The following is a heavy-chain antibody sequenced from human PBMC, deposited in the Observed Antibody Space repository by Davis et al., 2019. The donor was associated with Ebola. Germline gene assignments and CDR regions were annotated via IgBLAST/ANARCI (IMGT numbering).Heavy chain of an antibody. CDR2: ISNSGSTI. CDR1: GFTFDDYA. CDR3: ARAAYCSGGSCYFYGMDV. J-gene: IGHJ6*04. D-gene: IGHD2-15*01. Sequence: GGSLRLSCAASGFTFDDYAMHWVRQAPGKGLEWVSDISNSGSTIFYVDSVKGRFTISRDNAKSSLYLQLNSLRAEDTAVYYCARAAYCSGGSCYFYGMDVWGKGTTVTVSS. V-gene: IGHV3-11*01.